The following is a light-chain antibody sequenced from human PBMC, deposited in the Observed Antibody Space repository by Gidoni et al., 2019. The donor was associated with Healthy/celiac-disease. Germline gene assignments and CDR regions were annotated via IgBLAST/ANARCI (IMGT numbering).Light chain of an antibody. CDR3: QAWDSSTEEV. CDR1: KLGDKY. CDR2: QDS. J-gene: IGLJ2*01. Sequence: SYELTQPPSVSVSPGQTASITCSGDKLGDKYACWYQQKPGQSPVLVIYQDSKRPSGIPDRFSGSNSGNTATLTISGTQAMDEADYYCQAWDSSTEEVFGGGTKLTVL. V-gene: IGLV3-1*01.